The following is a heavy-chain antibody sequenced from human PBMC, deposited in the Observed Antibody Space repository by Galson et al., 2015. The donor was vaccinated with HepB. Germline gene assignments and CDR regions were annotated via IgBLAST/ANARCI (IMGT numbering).Heavy chain of an antibody. D-gene: IGHD6-13*01. Sequence: SLRLSCAASGFTFSSYAMHWVRQAPGKGLEWVAVISYDGSNKYYADSVKGRFTISRDNSKNTLYLQMNSLRAEDTAVYYCARVSGIAALGPYFDYWGQGTLVTVSS. CDR1: GFTFSSYA. J-gene: IGHJ4*02. V-gene: IGHV3-30-3*01. CDR3: ARVSGIAALGPYFDY. CDR2: ISYDGSNK.